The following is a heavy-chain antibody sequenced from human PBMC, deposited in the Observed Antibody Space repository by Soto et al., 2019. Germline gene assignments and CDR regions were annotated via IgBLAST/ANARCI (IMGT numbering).Heavy chain of an antibody. D-gene: IGHD5-18*01. V-gene: IGHV4-30-4*01. Sequence: QVQLQESGPGLVKPSQTLSLTCTVSGGSISSGDYYWSWIRQPPGKGLEWIGYIYYSGSTYYNPSLTSRVTISVDASKIQCSLKLSSVTAADTAVYFCASNSYGCTFYDYWGQGTLVTVSS. J-gene: IGHJ4*02. CDR2: IYYSGST. CDR3: ASNSYGCTFYDY. CDR1: GGSISSGDYY.